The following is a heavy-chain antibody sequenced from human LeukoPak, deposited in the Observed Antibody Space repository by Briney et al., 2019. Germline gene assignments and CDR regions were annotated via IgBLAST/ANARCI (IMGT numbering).Heavy chain of an antibody. D-gene: IGHD2-15*01. Sequence: SETLSLTCTVSGGSINNYCWSWIRQPAGKGLEWIGRIYTRGSTNYNPSLKSRVTMSVDTSKNQFSLKLSSVTAADTAVYYCARGRYCSADICSGGDAFDIWGQGTMVSVSS. CDR1: GGSINNYC. CDR2: IYTRGST. CDR3: ARGRYCSADICSGGDAFDI. V-gene: IGHV4-4*07. J-gene: IGHJ3*02.